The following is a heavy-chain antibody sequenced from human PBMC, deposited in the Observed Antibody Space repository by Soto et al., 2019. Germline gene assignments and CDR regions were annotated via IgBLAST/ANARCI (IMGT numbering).Heavy chain of an antibody. CDR1: GGSIRSGDYY. V-gene: IGHV4-31*03. D-gene: IGHD6-13*01. CDR3: AREDASSWYWNWFDP. CDR2: IYYSGSS. Sequence: SETLSLTCSVSGGSIRSGDYYWSWIRQHPGKGLEWIGFIYYSGSSYYNPSLESRVTISVDTSKNQFFLRLSSVTAADTAVYYCAREDASSWYWNWFDPWGQGTLVTVSS. J-gene: IGHJ5*02.